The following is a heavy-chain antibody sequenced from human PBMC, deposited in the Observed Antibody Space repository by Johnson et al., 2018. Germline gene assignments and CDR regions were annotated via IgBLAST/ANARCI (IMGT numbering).Heavy chain of an antibody. J-gene: IGHJ6*02. CDR2: ISYDGSNK. D-gene: IGHD3-3*01. V-gene: IGHV3-30*18. CDR3: AKASKVGIFGVVNHGSAYYYYGMDV. CDR1: GFTFSSYG. Sequence: QVQLVQSGGGVVQPGRSLRLSCAASGFTFSSYGMHWVRQAPGKGLEWVAVISYDGSNKYYADSVKGRFTSTRDNSKNTLYLQMNSLRAEDTAGYYCAKASKVGIFGVVNHGSAYYYYGMDVWGQGTTVTVSS.